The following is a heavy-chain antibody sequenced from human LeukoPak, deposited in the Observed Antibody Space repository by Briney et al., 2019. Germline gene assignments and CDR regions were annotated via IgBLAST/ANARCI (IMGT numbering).Heavy chain of an antibody. V-gene: IGHV3-30*04. Sequence: GGSLRLSCAASGFTFSSYAMHWVRQAPGKGLEWVAVISYDGSNKYYADSVKGRFSISRDSSKNILYLQMNSLRAEDTTIYYCAKDRCSNGIGCYYYYMDVRGKGTTVTISS. CDR3: AKDRCSNGIGCYYYYMDV. CDR1: GFTFSSYA. J-gene: IGHJ6*03. CDR2: ISYDGSNK. D-gene: IGHD2-8*01.